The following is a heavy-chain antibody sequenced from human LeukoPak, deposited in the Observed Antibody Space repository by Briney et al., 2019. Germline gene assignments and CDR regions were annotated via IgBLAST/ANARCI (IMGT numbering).Heavy chain of an antibody. CDR3: AREESGYFDY. CDR1: GGSISSGGYS. Sequence: SETLSLTCAVSGGSISSGGYSWSWIRQPPGKGLEWIGYIYHSGSTYYNPSLKSRVTISVDRSKNQFSLKLSSVTAADTAVYYYAREESGYFDYWGQGTLVTVSS. V-gene: IGHV4-30-2*01. J-gene: IGHJ4*02. CDR2: IYHSGST. D-gene: IGHD1-26*01.